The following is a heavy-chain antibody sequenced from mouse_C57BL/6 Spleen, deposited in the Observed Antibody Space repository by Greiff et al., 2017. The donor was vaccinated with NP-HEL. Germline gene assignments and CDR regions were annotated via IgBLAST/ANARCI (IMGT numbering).Heavy chain of an antibody. CDR1: GEKGKRDG. D-gene: IGHD2-3*01. Sequence: VQLHQSGAELAKPGASVKLSCKAGGEKGKRDGRKGGKERKGEGGEGIGYINPSSGYTKYNQNFKDKATLTADKSSSTAYMQLSSLTYEDSAVYYCAIYDGYPAWFAYWGQGTLVTVSA. CDR3: AIYDGYPAWFAY. J-gene: IGHJ3*01. CDR2: INPSSGYT. V-gene: IGHV1-7*01.